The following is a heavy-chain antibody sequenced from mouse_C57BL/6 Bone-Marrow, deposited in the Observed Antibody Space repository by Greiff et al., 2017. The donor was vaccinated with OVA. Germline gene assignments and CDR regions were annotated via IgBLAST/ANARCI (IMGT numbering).Heavy chain of an antibody. CDR3: ARQGYYYGTPYYFDY. CDR1: GFTFSDYG. Sequence: DVMLVESGGGLVKPGGSLKLSCAASGFTFSDYGMHWVRQAPEKGLEWVAYISSGSSTIYYADTVKGRFTISRDNAKNTLFLQMTSLRSEDTAMYYCARQGYYYGTPYYFDYWGQGTTLTVSS. D-gene: IGHD1-1*01. CDR2: ISSGSSTI. J-gene: IGHJ2*01. V-gene: IGHV5-17*01.